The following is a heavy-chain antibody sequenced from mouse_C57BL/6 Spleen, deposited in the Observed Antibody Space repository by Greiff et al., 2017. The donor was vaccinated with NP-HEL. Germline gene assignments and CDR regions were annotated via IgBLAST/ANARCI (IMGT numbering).Heavy chain of an antibody. CDR3: IGGNSFDY. CDR1: GFNIKDDY. CDR2: IDPENGDT. Sequence: EVQLQQSGAELVRPGASVKLSCTASGFNIKDDYMHWVKQRPEQGLEWIGWIDPENGDTEYASKFQGKATITADTSSNTAYLQLSSLTSEDTAVYYCIGGNSFDYWGQGTTLTVSS. V-gene: IGHV14-4*01. D-gene: IGHD1-1*02. J-gene: IGHJ2*01.